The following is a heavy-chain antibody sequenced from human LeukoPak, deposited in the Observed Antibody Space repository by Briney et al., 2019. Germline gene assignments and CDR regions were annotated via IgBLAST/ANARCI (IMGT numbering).Heavy chain of an antibody. CDR3: AAKGVYYYDSSGYLF. CDR2: IVVGSGNT. D-gene: IGHD3-22*01. J-gene: IGHJ4*02. V-gene: IGHV1-58*01. CDR1: GFTFTSSA. Sequence: SVKVSCKASGFTFTSSAVQWLRQARGQRLEWIGWIVVGSGNTNYAQKFQERVTITRDMSTSTAYMELSSLRSEDTAVYYCAAKGVYYYDSSGYLFWGQGTLVTVSS.